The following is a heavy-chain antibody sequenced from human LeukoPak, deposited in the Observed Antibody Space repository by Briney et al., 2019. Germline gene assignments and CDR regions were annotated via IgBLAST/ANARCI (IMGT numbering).Heavy chain of an antibody. CDR1: GFTFSSYW. J-gene: IGHJ3*02. CDR2: IKQDGSEK. CDR3: ARTPQPPYLIDFWSGYYPRVGAFDI. D-gene: IGHD3-3*01. Sequence: GGSLRLSCAASGFTFSSYWMSWVRQAPGKGLEWVANIKQDGSEKYYVDSVKGRFTISRDNAKNSLYLQMNSLRAEDTAVYYCARTPQPPYLIDFWSGYYPRVGAFDIWGQGTMVTVSS. V-gene: IGHV3-7*01.